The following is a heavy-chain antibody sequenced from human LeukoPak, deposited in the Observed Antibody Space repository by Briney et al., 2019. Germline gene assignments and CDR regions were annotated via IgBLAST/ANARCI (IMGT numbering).Heavy chain of an antibody. D-gene: IGHD5-12*01. CDR3: ARERVTTTAFDI. Sequence: GGSLRLSCAASGFTFSSYPMSWVRQAPGKGLEWVSYITTTSGQIYYGDSVKGRLTISRDNAKNSLYLQMNSLRAEDTAVYYCARERVTTTAFDIWGQGTMVTVSS. CDR1: GFTFSSYP. J-gene: IGHJ3*02. CDR2: ITTTSGQI. V-gene: IGHV3-21*01.